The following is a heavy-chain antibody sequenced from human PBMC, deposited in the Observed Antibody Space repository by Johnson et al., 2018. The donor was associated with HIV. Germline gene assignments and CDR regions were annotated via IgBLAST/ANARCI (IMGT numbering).Heavy chain of an antibody. CDR1: GFTFSSYW. CDR2: IKQDGSEK. V-gene: IGHV3-7*01. J-gene: IGHJ3*02. D-gene: IGHD6-19*01. Sequence: VQLVESGGGLVQPGRSLRLSCAASGFTFSSYWMSWVRQAPGKGLEWVANIKQDGSEKYYEDAVKGRFTISRDNAKNSLYRKMNSVRAEDTAVYYCARVSGWIAVVDDAFDIWGQGTMVTVSS. CDR3: ARVSGWIAVVDDAFDI.